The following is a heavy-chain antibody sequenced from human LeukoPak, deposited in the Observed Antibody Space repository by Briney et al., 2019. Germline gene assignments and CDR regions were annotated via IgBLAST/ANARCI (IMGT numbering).Heavy chain of an antibody. D-gene: IGHD1-26*01. CDR1: GFTLSSYG. CDR2: IWYDGSNK. V-gene: IGHV3-33*06. J-gene: IGHJ4*02. CDR3: AKDRRYSGSYYYFDY. Sequence: PGGSLRLSCAASGFTLSSYGMHWVRQAPGKGLEWVAVIWYDGSNKYYADSVKGRFTISRDNSKNTLYLQMNSLRAEDTAVYYCAKDRRYSGSYYYFDYWGQGTLVSVSS.